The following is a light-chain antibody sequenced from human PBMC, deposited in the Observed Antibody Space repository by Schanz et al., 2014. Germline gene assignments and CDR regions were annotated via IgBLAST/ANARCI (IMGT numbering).Light chain of an antibody. CDR1: SSDVGGYNY. Sequence: QSVLTQPPSASGSPGQSVTISCTGTSSDVGGYNYVSWYQHHPGKAPQLMIYEVSQRPSGVPDRFSGSKSGNTASLTISGLQAEDEADYYCCSYAGSSTLLFGGGTKLTVL. V-gene: IGLV2-8*01. J-gene: IGLJ2*01. CDR2: EVS. CDR3: CSYAGSSTLL.